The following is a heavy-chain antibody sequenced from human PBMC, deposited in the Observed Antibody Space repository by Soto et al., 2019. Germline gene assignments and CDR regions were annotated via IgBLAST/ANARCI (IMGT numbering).Heavy chain of an antibody. D-gene: IGHD5-18*01. J-gene: IGHJ5*02. CDR1: GYTFTSYA. CDR2: INAGNGNT. V-gene: IGHV1-3*01. Sequence: ASVKVSCKASGYTFTSYAMHWVRQAPGQRLEWMGWINAGNGNTKYSQKFQGRVTITRDTSASTAYMELSSLRSEDTAVYYCARNSQLGYSYGWFDPWGQGTLVTVSS. CDR3: ARNSQLGYSYGWFDP.